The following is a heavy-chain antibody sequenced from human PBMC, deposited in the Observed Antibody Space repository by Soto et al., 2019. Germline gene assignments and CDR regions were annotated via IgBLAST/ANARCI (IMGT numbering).Heavy chain of an antibody. Sequence: QVQLQESGPGLVKPSETLSLTCTVSGGSVSTYYWSWIRQPPGKGLEWSAYIYYSRSTSYNPSLKCQLIVSVETSKNHFCLKLSSVTAADTAVYYCARTYDDSGPNSGGYGFDIWGQGTMVTVSS. CDR1: GGSVSTYY. J-gene: IGHJ3*02. V-gene: IGHV4-59*02. CDR2: IYYSRST. D-gene: IGHD3-22*01. CDR3: ARTYDDSGPNSGGYGFDI.